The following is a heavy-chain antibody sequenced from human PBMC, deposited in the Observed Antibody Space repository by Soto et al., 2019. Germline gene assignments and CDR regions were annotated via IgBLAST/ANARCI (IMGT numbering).Heavy chain of an antibody. CDR3: AHRLGWDSLGDAFDI. CDR1: GFSLSTSGVG. J-gene: IGHJ3*02. CDR2: IYWDDDK. D-gene: IGHD3-22*01. V-gene: IGHV2-5*02. Sequence: QITLKESGPTLVKPTQTLTLTCTFSGFSLSTSGVGVGWIRQPPGKALEWLALIYWDDDKRYSPSLKSRLTITKDTSKNQVVLTMTNMDPVDTATYYCAHRLGWDSLGDAFDIWGQGTMVTVSS.